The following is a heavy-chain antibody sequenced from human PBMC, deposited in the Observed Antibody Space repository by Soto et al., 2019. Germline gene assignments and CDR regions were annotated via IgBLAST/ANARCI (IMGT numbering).Heavy chain of an antibody. J-gene: IGHJ6*02. V-gene: IGHV4-59*08. CDR1: GDSISEYY. Sequence: PSETLSLTCTVSGDSISEYYWSWIRQPPGKGLEWIGYIYYSGSTNSNNPSLKSRVAISVDTSKNEFSLKLSSVTAADTAVYYCARGEWEYYYYGMDVWGQGTTVTVSS. D-gene: IGHD1-26*01. CDR3: ARGEWEYYYYGMDV. CDR2: IYYSGST.